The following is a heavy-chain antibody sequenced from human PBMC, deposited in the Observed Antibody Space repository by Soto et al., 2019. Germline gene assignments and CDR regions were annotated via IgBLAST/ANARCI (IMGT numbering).Heavy chain of an antibody. J-gene: IGHJ4*02. V-gene: IGHV1-18*01. CDR1: GYTFTSYG. CDR3: AREQDYYDSSGYRLANYFDY. Sequence: ASVKVSCKASGYTFTSYGISWVRQAPGQGLEWMGWISAYNGNTNYAQKLQGRVTMTTDTSTSTAYMELRSLRAEDTAVYYCAREQDYYDSSGYRLANYFDYWGQGTLVTVSS. D-gene: IGHD3-22*01. CDR2: ISAYNGNT.